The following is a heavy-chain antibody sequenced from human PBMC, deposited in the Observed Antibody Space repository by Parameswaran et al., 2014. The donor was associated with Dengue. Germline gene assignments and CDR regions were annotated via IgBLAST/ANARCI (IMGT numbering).Heavy chain of an antibody. J-gene: IGHJ6*03. CDR2: IIPIFGTA. V-gene: IGHV1-69*01. D-gene: IGHD4-23*01. Sequence: WVRQAPGQGLEWMGGIIPIFGTANYAQKFQGRVTITADESTSTAYMELSSLRSEDTAVYYCARVGTVVNSYLGYYMDVWGQGTTVTVSS. CDR3: ARVGTVVNSYLGYYMDV.